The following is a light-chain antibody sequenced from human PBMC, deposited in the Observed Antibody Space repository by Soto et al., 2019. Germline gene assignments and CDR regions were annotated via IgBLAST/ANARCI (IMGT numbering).Light chain of an antibody. CDR3: SSYTSSTSPLI. V-gene: IGLV2-14*03. CDR2: DAS. Sequence: QSALTQPASVSASPGQSITISCIGTYSDIGGYKHVSWYQQHPGKAPKLIIYDASSRPSGISNRFSASKSANTASLTISGLQADDEADYYCSSYTSSTSPLIFGAGTKVTVL. J-gene: IGLJ1*01. CDR1: YSDIGGYKH.